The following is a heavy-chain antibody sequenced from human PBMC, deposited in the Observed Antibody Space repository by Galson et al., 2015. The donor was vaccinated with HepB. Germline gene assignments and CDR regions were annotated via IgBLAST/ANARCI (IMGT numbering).Heavy chain of an antibody. Sequence: QVQLQESGPGLVKPSETLSLTCTVSGGSISSSAYYWGWIRQPPGKGLEWIGSVYFSGDTYYDPSLKSRVTISGDTSKNQFSLRLSSVTAADTALYYCARRGTTTDAFDVWGQGALVTVSS. CDR1: GGSISSSAYY. D-gene: IGHD1-26*01. V-gene: IGHV4-39*01. CDR3: ARRGTTTDAFDV. CDR2: VYFSGDT. J-gene: IGHJ3*01.